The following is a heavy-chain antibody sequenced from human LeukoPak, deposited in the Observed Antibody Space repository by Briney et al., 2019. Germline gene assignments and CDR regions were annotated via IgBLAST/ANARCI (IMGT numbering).Heavy chain of an antibody. J-gene: IGHJ4*02. CDR3: ARGGTAYGSGSYYKGLTDY. CDR2: IYYSGST. CDR1: GGSISRSSYY. Sequence: SETLSLTCTVSGGSISRSSYYWGWIRQPPGKGLEWIGSIYYSGSTYYNPSLKSRVTISVDTSKNQFSLKLSSVTAADTAVYYCARGGTAYGSGSYYKGLTDYWGQGTLVTVSS. D-gene: IGHD3-10*01. V-gene: IGHV4-39*01.